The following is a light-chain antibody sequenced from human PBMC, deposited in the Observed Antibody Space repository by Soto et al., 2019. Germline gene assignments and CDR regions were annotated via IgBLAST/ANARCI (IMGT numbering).Light chain of an antibody. CDR2: GAS. Sequence: EIVLTQSPGTLSLSPGERATLSCRASQSVSSSYLAWYQQKPGQAHRLLIYGASSRATGIPDRFSGSGSGTDFTLTISRLEPEDFAVYYCQQYGISPPMYTFGQGTKLEIK. V-gene: IGKV3-20*01. CDR1: QSVSSSY. J-gene: IGKJ2*01. CDR3: QQYGISPPMYT.